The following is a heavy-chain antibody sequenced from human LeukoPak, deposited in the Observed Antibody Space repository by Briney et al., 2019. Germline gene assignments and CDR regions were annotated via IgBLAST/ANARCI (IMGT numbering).Heavy chain of an antibody. CDR1: GYTFTGYY. Sequence: ASVKVSCKASGYTFTGYYMHWVRQAPGQGLEWMGWINPNSGGTNYAQKFQGRVTMTRDTSISTAYMELSRLRSEDTAVYYCARAPYDFWSGNNWFDPWGQGTLVTVSS. CDR2: INPNSGGT. V-gene: IGHV1-2*02. J-gene: IGHJ5*02. D-gene: IGHD3-3*01. CDR3: ARAPYDFWSGNNWFDP.